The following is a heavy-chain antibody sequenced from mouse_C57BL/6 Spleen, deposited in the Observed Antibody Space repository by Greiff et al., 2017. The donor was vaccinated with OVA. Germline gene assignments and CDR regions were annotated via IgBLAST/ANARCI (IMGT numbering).Heavy chain of an antibody. CDR2: ISSGSSTI. V-gene: IGHV5-17*01. D-gene: IGHD4-1*01. Sequence: EVNVVESGGGLVKPGGSLKLSCAASGFTFSDYGMHWVRQAPEKGLEWVAYISSGSSTIYYADTVKGRFTISRDNAKNTLFLQMASLRSEDTAMYYCARLGRRGYFDVWGTGTTVTVSS. J-gene: IGHJ1*03. CDR1: GFTFSDYG. CDR3: ARLGRRGYFDV.